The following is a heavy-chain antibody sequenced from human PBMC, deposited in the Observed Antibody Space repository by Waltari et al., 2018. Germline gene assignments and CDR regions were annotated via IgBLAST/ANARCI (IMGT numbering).Heavy chain of an antibody. CDR3: ATGRGLPY. Sequence: EVQVVESGGGLVEPGGSLRLACVVSELTFSSFWMSWVRQTPGKGLEWVANIRQDGSEKYYVDSVKGRFTVSRDNARNSLYLQMNSLRAEDTAVYYCATGRGLPYWGQGTLVTVSS. V-gene: IGHV3-7*01. J-gene: IGHJ4*02. CDR2: IRQDGSEK. CDR1: ELTFSSFW.